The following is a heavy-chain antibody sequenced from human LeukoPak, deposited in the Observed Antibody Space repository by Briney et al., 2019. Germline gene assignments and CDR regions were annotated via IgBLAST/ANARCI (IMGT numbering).Heavy chain of an antibody. CDR3: ARRPPSYDSSGYYFDY. CDR1: GYSFTSYW. CDR2: IYPGDSDT. D-gene: IGHD3-22*01. V-gene: IGHV5-51*01. J-gene: IGHJ4*02. Sequence: GESLKISCKGSGYSFTSYWIGWVRQMPGKGLEWMGIIYPGDSDTRYSPSFQGQDTISADKSISTAYLQWSSLKASDTAMYYCARRPPSYDSSGYYFDYWGQGTLVTVSS.